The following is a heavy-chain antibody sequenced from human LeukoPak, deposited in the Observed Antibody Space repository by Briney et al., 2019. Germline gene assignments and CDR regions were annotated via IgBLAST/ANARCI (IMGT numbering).Heavy chain of an antibody. V-gene: IGHV4-59*01. CDR1: GGSISSYY. D-gene: IGHD5-18*01. Sequence: SETLSLTCTVSGGSISSYYWSWIRQPPGKGLEWIGYIYYSGSTNHNPSLKSRVTISVDTSKNQFSLKLSSVTAADTAVYYCASSKGVDTALTLQFDYWGQETLVTVSS. CDR3: ASSKGVDTALTLQFDY. CDR2: IYYSGST. J-gene: IGHJ4*02.